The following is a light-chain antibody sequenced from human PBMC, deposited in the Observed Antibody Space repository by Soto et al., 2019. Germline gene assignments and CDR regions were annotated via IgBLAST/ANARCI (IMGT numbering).Light chain of an antibody. CDR1: RSNVGGYNY. CDR2: EVS. Sequence: SGLTLPASGCRTTRQRPSISSSDPRSNVGGYNYVSWYQQHPGKAPKLMIYEVSNRPSGVSNRFSGSKSGNTASLTISGLQAEDEADYYCSSYTSSSTLVFGTGTKVTVL. V-gene: IGLV2-14*01. J-gene: IGLJ1*01. CDR3: SSYTSSSTLV.